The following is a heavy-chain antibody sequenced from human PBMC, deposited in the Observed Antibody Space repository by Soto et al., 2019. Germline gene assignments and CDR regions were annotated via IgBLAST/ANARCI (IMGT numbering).Heavy chain of an antibody. CDR3: STGSIFGVTTHAEDY. V-gene: IGHV3-15*01. D-gene: IGHD3-3*01. J-gene: IGHJ4*02. CDR1: WFSFTNAW. Sequence: VGSVRLSCAASWFSFTNAWMSWVRQAPGKGLEWVGRIKRIIDGGTADYAAPVKGRFTISRDDSKNTLYLQLNSLKTEDTAVYYCSTGSIFGVTTHAEDYWGQGTLVTVS. CDR2: IKRIIDGGTA.